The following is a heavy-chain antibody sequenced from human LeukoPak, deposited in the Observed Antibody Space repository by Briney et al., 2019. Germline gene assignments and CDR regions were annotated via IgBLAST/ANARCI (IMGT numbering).Heavy chain of an antibody. J-gene: IGHJ4*02. CDR3: ACPGDYYDSSGYSPFDY. CDR2: INHSGST. V-gene: IGHV4-34*01. D-gene: IGHD3-22*01. Sequence: SETLSLTCAVYGGSFSGYYWSWIRQPPGKGLEWIGEINHSGSTNYNPSLKSRVTISVDTYKTQFSLKLSSVTPADTAVYYCACPGDYYDSSGYSPFDYWGQGTLVTVSS. CDR1: GGSFSGYY.